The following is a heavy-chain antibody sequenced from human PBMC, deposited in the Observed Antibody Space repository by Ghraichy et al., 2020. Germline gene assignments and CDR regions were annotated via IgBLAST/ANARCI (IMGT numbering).Heavy chain of an antibody. D-gene: IGHD6-19*01. CDR2: ISGSGGST. V-gene: IGHV3-23*01. Sequence: GESLNISCAASGFTFSSYAMSWVRQAPGKGLEWVSAISGSGGSTYYADSVKGRFTISRDNSKNTLYLQMNSLRAEDTAVYYCAKRAVADWFDYWGQGTLVTVSS. CDR3: AKRAVADWFDY. J-gene: IGHJ4*02. CDR1: GFTFSSYA.